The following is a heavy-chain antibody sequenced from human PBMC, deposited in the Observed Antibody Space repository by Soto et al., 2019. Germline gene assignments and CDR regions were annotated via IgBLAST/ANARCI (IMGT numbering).Heavy chain of an antibody. J-gene: IGHJ4*02. CDR1: GYTFTGYY. D-gene: IGHD2-2*01. CDR3: ASGDCSSTSCTDGY. V-gene: IGHV1-2*02. CDR2: INPNSGGT. Sequence: AAVKVSCKASGYTFTGYYMHWVRQAPGQGLEGMGWINPNSGGTNYAQKFQGRVTMTRDTSISTAYMELSRLRSDDTAVYYCASGDCSSTSCTDGYWGQGTLVTAPQ.